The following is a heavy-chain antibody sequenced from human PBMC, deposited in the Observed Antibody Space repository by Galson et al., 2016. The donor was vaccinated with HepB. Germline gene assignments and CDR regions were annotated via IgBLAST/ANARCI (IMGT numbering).Heavy chain of an antibody. CDR2: SYGEGST. Sequence: SLRLSCAASGFIVSNDYMNWVRQAPGKGLEWLSVSYGEGSTYYAESVRGRFTISRDNSKNSVFLQMNNLRAEDTAVYYCARDLALYCSSTSTNCYRGFDPWGQGTLVTVSS. V-gene: IGHV3-53*01. CDR3: ARDLALYCSSTSTNCYRGFDP. J-gene: IGHJ5*02. D-gene: IGHD2-2*01. CDR1: GFIVSNDY.